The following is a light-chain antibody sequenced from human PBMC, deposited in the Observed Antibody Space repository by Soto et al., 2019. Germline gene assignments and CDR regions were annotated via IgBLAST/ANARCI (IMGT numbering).Light chain of an antibody. V-gene: IGLV2-14*03. J-gene: IGLJ1*01. Sequence: QSALTQPASVSGSPXXXXXXXXTGTSXDVGGYNFVSWYQQHPGKAPQLMIYEVSNRPSGVSNRFSGSKSDNTASLTISGLQAGDEADYYCSSYASTNTLVFGTGTKLTVL. CDR3: SSYASTNTLV. CDR1: SXDVGGYNF. CDR2: EVS.